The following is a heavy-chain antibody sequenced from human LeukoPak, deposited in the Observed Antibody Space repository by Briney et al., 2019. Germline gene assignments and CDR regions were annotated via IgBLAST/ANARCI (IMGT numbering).Heavy chain of an antibody. CDR1: GYTLTQLV. Sequence: GASVKVSCKVSGYTLTQLVIHWVRQAPGKGLEWMGGFDPEDGETIYAQKFQGRVTMTEDTSTDTAYMELSSLRSDDTALYYCATSSGTYFLYWGQGTLVTVSS. V-gene: IGHV1-24*01. J-gene: IGHJ4*02. CDR3: ATSSGTYFLY. CDR2: FDPEDGET. D-gene: IGHD1-26*01.